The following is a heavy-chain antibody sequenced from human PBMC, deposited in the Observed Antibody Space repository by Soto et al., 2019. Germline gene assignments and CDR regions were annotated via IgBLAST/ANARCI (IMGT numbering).Heavy chain of an antibody. V-gene: IGHV4-34*01. CDR2: INHSGST. D-gene: IGHD3-10*01. J-gene: IGHJ2*01. CDR1: GGSFSGYY. CDR3: ARGRGDGYNQHWYFDL. Sequence: QVHLQQWGAGLLKPSETLSLTCAVYGGSFSGYYWSWSRQPPGQGLEWIGEINHSGSTNYNPSLKSRVSRSVGTSNNQFSLKLGSVTAADTAVYYCARGRGDGYNQHWYFDLWGRGTLVTVSS.